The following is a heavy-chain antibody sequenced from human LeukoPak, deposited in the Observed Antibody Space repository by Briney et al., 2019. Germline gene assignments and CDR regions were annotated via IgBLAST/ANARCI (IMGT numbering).Heavy chain of an antibody. CDR3: ARVGRLRKYYFDY. J-gene: IGHJ4*02. Sequence: GASVKVSCKASGYTFTSYDINWLRQATGQGLAWMGWMNPNSGNTGYAQKFQGRVTMTRNTSISTAYMELSSLRSEDTAVYYCARVGRLRKYYFDYWGQGTLVTVSS. V-gene: IGHV1-8*01. D-gene: IGHD4-17*01. CDR2: MNPNSGNT. CDR1: GYTFTSYD.